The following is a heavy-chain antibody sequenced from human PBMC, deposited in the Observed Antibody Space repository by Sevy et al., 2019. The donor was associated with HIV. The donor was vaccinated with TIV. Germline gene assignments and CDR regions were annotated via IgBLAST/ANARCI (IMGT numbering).Heavy chain of an antibody. CDR1: EFTFSRYC. D-gene: IGHD3-9*01. CDR3: AGFRAGTFDYWGQGAGTFDY. Sequence: GGSLRLSCTASEFTFSRYCMSWIRRAPGKGLEWVATIRQDGRDKYYVDSVKGRFTISRDNAENSLYPQMNSVRAGDTAVYYCAGFRAGTFDYWGQGAGTFDYWGQGALVTVSS. J-gene: IGHJ4*02. CDR2: IRQDGRDK. V-gene: IGHV3-7*03.